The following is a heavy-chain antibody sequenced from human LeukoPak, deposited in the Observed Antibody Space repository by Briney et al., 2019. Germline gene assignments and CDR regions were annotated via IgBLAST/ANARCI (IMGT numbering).Heavy chain of an antibody. CDR2: INHSGST. Sequence: PSETLSLTCAVYGGSFSGYYWSWIRQPPGKGLEWIGEINHSGSTNYNPSLKSRVTISVDTSKNQFFLKLSSVTAADTAVYYCARDPYDYVWGSYRYTFHDAFDIWGQGTMVTVSS. V-gene: IGHV4-34*01. J-gene: IGHJ3*02. CDR3: ARDPYDYVWGSYRYTFHDAFDI. D-gene: IGHD3-16*02. CDR1: GGSFSGYY.